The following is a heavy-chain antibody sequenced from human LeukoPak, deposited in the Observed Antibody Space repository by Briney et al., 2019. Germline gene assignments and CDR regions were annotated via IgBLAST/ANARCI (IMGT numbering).Heavy chain of an antibody. CDR2: VAWDGGGT. CDR3: VRGHGYNLEDYFDN. V-gene: IGHV3-43*01. Sequence: PGGSLRLSCAASGFNFDDYTVHWVRQAPGKGLEWVSLVAWDGGGTFFADSVKGRFTVSRDNSKNSLSLYMNSLTTEDTALYYCVRGHGYNLEDYFDNWGQGTLVTVSS. J-gene: IGHJ4*02. CDR1: GFNFDDYT. D-gene: IGHD5-24*01.